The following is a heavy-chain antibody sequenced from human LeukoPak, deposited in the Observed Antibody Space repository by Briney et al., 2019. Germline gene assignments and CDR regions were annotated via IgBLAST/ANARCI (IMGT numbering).Heavy chain of an antibody. D-gene: IGHD6-6*01. CDR2: ISGSGGST. CDR3: AKCPRSSSSGWFDP. Sequence: PGGSLRLSCAASGFTFSSYAMSWVRQAPGKGLEWVSAISGSGGSTYYADSVKGRFTISRDNSKNTLYLQMNSLRAEDTAVYYYAKCPRSSSSGWFDPWGQGTLVTVSS. J-gene: IGHJ5*02. CDR1: GFTFSSYA. V-gene: IGHV3-23*01.